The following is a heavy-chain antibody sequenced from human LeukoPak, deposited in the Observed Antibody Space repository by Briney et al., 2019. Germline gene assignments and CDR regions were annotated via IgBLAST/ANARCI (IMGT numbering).Heavy chain of an antibody. CDR3: ARDPYGSGIMDV. CDR1: GFTFSSYS. Sequence: GGSLRLSCAAAGFTFSSYSMNWVRQAPGKGLEWVSYISSSSSTIYYAESVKGRFTISRDNAKNSLYLQMNSLRAEDTAVYYCARDPYGSGIMDVWGKGTTVTVSS. CDR2: ISSSSSTI. D-gene: IGHD3-10*01. V-gene: IGHV3-48*01. J-gene: IGHJ6*04.